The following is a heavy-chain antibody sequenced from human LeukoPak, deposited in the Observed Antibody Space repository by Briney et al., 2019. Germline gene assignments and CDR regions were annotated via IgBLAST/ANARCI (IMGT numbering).Heavy chain of an antibody. D-gene: IGHD3-22*01. Sequence: SETLSLTCTVSGGSISSSSYYCGWIRQPPGKGLEWIGSIYYSGSTYYNPSLKSRVTISVDTSKNQFSLKLSSVTAADTAVYYCARHYYDSSGYLDYWGQGTLVTVSS. J-gene: IGHJ4*02. CDR2: IYYSGST. CDR1: GGSISSSSYY. V-gene: IGHV4-39*01. CDR3: ARHYYDSSGYLDY.